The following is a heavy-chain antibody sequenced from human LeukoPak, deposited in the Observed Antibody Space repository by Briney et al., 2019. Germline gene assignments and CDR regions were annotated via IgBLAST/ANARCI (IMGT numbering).Heavy chain of an antibody. J-gene: IGHJ6*02. Sequence: PSETLSLTCTVSGGSINNRYLNWIRQPAGKGLEWIGRVSTNGGTSYKSSLKSRVTMSMDTSKNHFSLRLSSVTAADTAVYYCARDGGGDFWSGTGYGVDVWGQGTTVIVS. V-gene: IGHV4-4*07. D-gene: IGHD3-3*01. CDR1: GGSINNRY. CDR3: ARDGGGDFWSGTGYGVDV. CDR2: VSTNGGT.